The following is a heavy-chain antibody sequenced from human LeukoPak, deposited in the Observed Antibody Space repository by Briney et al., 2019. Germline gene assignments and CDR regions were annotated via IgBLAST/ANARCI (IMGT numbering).Heavy chain of an antibody. CDR3: AGESTYYDFWSGYYIPSAFDI. CDR1: GFTFSSYS. Sequence: KPGGSLRLSCAASGFTFSSYSMNWVRQAPGKGLEWVSSISSSSSYIYYADSVKGRFTISRDNAKNSLYLQMNSLRAEDTAVYYWAGESTYYDFWSGYYIPSAFDICGQGAIVTVSS. D-gene: IGHD3-3*01. CDR2: ISSSSSYI. J-gene: IGHJ3*02. V-gene: IGHV3-21*01.